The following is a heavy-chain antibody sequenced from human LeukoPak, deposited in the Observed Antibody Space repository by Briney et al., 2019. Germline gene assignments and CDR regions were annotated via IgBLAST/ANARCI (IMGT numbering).Heavy chain of an antibody. J-gene: IGHJ5*01. V-gene: IGHV4-39*07. Sequence: PSETLSLTCTVSGGSISSSSYYWGWIRQPPGKGLEWIGSIYYSGSTYYNPSLKSRVTISVDTSKNQFSLKLSSVTAADTAVYYCARDGGRSGSYYNGSDCWGQGTLVTVSS. CDR1: GGSISSSSYY. D-gene: IGHD1-26*01. CDR3: ARDGGRSGSYYNGSDC. CDR2: IYYSGST.